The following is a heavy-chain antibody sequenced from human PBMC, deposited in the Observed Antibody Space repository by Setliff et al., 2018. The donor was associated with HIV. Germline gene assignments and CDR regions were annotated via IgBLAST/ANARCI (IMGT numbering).Heavy chain of an antibody. V-gene: IGHV4-39*01. CDR3: ARHSIAVVIGVPERDDAFDI. CDR2: VYYTWNT. CDR1: GGSISRRDYC. J-gene: IGHJ3*02. D-gene: IGHD2-21*01. Sequence: SETLSLTCTVSGGSISRRDYCWGWIRQPPGKRLEWIGSVYYTWNTYYNPSLKSRVTVSVDTSKNQFSLKLSSVTAADTAVYYCARHSIAVVIGVPERDDAFDIWGHGTMVTVSS.